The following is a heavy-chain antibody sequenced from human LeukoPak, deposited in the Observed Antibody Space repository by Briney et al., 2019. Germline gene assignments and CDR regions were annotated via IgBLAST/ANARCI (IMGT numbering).Heavy chain of an antibody. J-gene: IGHJ4*02. CDR1: AFTFSSYD. Sequence: GGSLRLSCVASAFTFSSYDMSWVRQAPGKGLEWVSAISGTGGSTYYADSVKGRFTISRDNSKNTLYLQMNSLRAEDMAVYYCAKDGGQGADYWGQGTLVSVSS. CDR3: AKDGGQGADY. D-gene: IGHD3-16*01. CDR2: ISGTGGST. V-gene: IGHV3-23*01.